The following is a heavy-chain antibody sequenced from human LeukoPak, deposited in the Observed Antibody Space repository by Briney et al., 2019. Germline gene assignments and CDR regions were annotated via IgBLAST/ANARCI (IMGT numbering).Heavy chain of an antibody. J-gene: IGHJ6*02. D-gene: IGHD4-17*01. CDR2: INSDGSST. CDR3: ARDPSPAYGDYVHYYYYGMDV. Sequence: GGSLRLSCAASGFTFSSYWMHWVRQAPGKGLVWFSRINSDGSSTSYADSVKGRFTISRDNAKNTLYLQMNSLRAEDTAVYYCARDPSPAYGDYVHYYYYGMDVWGQGTTVTVSS. V-gene: IGHV3-74*01. CDR1: GFTFSSYW.